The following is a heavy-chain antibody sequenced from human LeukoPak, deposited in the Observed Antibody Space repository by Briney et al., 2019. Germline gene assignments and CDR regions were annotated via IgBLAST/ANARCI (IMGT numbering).Heavy chain of an antibody. CDR3: ARGRVIYYYMDV. J-gene: IGHJ6*03. CDR1: GGSISSYY. D-gene: IGHD2/OR15-2a*01. Sequence: SETLSLTCTASGGSISSYYWSWIRQPPGKGLEWVGYIYYSGSTNYNPSLKSRVTISVDTSKNQFSLKLSSVTAADTAVYYCARGRVIYYYMDVWGKGTTVTVSS. V-gene: IGHV4-59*08. CDR2: IYYSGST.